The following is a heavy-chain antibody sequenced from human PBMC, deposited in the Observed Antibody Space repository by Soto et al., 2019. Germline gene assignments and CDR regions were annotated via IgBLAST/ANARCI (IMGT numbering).Heavy chain of an antibody. V-gene: IGHV4-59*01. CDR3: ARDMTETDAFDI. CDR1: GGSISSYY. D-gene: IGHD3-16*01. CDR2: IYYSGST. J-gene: IGHJ3*02. Sequence: TLSLTCTVSGGSISSYYWSWIRQPPGKGLEWIGYIYYSGSTNYNPSLKSRVTISVDTSKNQFSLKLSSVTAADTAVYYCARDMTETDAFDIWGQGTMVTVSS.